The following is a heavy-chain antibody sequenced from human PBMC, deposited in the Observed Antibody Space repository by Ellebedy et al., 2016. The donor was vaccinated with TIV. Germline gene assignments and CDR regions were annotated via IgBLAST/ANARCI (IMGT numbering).Heavy chain of an antibody. CDR2: ISAYNGNT. J-gene: IGHJ4*02. CDR1: GYTFTSYG. CDR3: ARDITGTTPGGFDY. D-gene: IGHD1-7*01. Sequence: AASVKVSCKASGYTFTSYGISWVRQAPGQGLEWMGWISAYNGNTNYAQKLQGRVTMTTDTSTSTAYMELRSLRSDDTAVYYCARDITGTTPGGFDYWGQGTLVTVSS. V-gene: IGHV1-18*04.